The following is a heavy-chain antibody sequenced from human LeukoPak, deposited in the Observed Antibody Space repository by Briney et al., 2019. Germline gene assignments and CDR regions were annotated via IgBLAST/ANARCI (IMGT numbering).Heavy chain of an antibody. CDR3: ARSDGIVGEEAWFDP. Sequence: SETLSLTCSVSGGSISTFHWHWIRQPPGKGLEWVGYIFSSDITNYNPSLRSRVTISVDTSKNQFSLKLRSVTAADTAVYFCARSDGIVGEEAWFDPWGQGTLVTVSS. CDR1: GGSISTFH. V-gene: IGHV4-4*09. J-gene: IGHJ5*02. CDR2: IFSSDIT. D-gene: IGHD1-26*01.